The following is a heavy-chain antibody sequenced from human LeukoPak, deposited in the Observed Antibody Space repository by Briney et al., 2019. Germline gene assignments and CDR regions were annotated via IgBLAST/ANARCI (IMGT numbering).Heavy chain of an antibody. CDR1: GFTVSYNY. V-gene: IGHV3-53*01. CDR3: ARATLDN. CDR2: IYSGGST. J-gene: IGHJ4*02. Sequence: SGGSLRLSCAASGFTVSYNYISWVRQAPGKGLEWVSVIYSGGSTKYADSVKARFTISRDNSKNTVYLQMNSLRADDTAVYYCARATLDNWGQGTLVTVSS.